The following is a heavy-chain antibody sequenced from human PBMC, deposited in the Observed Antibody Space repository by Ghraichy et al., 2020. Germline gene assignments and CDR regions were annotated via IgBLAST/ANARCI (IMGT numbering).Heavy chain of an antibody. CDR2: TYYRSKWYN. J-gene: IGHJ4*02. D-gene: IGHD6-19*01. Sequence: LSLTCAISGDSVSRDSAAWNWIRQSPSRGLEWLGRTYYRSKWYNDYAVSVKSRMTINPDTSKNQFSLQLDSVTPEDTAVYYCGRGWPYFDNWGQGTLVTVSS. CDR3: GRGWPYFDN. V-gene: IGHV6-1*01. CDR1: GDSVSRDSAA.